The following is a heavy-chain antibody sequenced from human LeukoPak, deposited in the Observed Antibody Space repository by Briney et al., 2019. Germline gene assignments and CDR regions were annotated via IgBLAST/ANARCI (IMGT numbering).Heavy chain of an antibody. J-gene: IGHJ4*02. Sequence: GGSLRLSCAASGFTFSSYGMHWVRQAPGKGLEWVAVISYDGSNKYYVDSVEGRFTISRDNSKNTLYLQMNSLRAEDTAVYYCAKGDSSILFDYWGQGTLVTVSS. CDR3: AKGDSSILFDY. CDR1: GFTFSSYG. V-gene: IGHV3-30*18. CDR2: ISYDGSNK. D-gene: IGHD6-13*01.